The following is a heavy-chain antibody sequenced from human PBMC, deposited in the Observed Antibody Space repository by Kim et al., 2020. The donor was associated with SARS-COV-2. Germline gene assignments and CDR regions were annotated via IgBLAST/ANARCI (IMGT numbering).Heavy chain of an antibody. V-gene: IGHV3-66*01. J-gene: IGHJ6*02. Sequence: GGSLRLSCAASGFTVSSNYMSWVRQAPGKGLEWVSVIYSGGSTYYADSVKGRFTISRDNSKNTLYLQMNSLRAEDTAVYYCARVDGGRSPYYYYGMDVWGQGTTVTVSS. CDR1: GFTVSSNY. CDR3: ARVDGGRSPYYYYGMDV. CDR2: IYSGGST. D-gene: IGHD3-16*01.